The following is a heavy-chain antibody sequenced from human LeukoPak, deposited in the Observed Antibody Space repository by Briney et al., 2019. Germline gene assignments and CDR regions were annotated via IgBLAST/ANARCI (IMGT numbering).Heavy chain of an antibody. J-gene: IGHJ5*01. CDR1: GGSITGSNW. CDR2: IYHSGST. CDR3: ARRSSSGWFVY. V-gene: IGHV4-4*02. Sequence: PSETLSLTCAVSGGSITGSNWWSWVRQPPGKGLEWIGEIYHSGSTNYNPSLKSRVTFSLDKSKNQFSLKLSSVTAADTAVYYCARRSSSGWFVYWGQGTLVTVSS. D-gene: IGHD6-19*01.